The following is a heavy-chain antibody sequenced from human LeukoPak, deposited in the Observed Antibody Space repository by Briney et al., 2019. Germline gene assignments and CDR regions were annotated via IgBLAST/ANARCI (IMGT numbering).Heavy chain of an antibody. CDR2: IYTSGST. D-gene: IGHD4-17*01. CDR1: GGSISSGSYY. CDR3: AREVTTVTSSAEYFQH. V-gene: IGHV4-61*02. Sequence: SQTLSLTCTVSGGSISSGSYYWSWIRQPAGKGLEWIGRIYTSGSTNYNPSLKSRVTISVDTSKNQFSLKLNSVTAADTAVYYCAREVTTVTSSAEYFQHWGQGTLATVSS. J-gene: IGHJ1*01.